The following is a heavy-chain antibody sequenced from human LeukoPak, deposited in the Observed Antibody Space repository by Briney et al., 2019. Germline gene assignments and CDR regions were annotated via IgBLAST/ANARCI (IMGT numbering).Heavy chain of an antibody. V-gene: IGHV1-2*02. D-gene: IGHD3-10*01. CDR2: INPNSGGT. Sequence: ASVKVSCKASGYTFTGYYMHWVRQAPGQGLEWMGWINPNSGGTNYAQKFQGRVTMTRDTSISTAYMELSRLRSDDTAVYYCASRLVRGVIRPPDYWGQGTLVTVSS. CDR1: GYTFTGYY. CDR3: ASRLVRGVIRPPDY. J-gene: IGHJ4*02.